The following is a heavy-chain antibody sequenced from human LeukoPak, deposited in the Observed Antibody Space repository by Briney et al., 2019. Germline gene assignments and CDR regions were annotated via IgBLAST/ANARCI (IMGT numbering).Heavy chain of an antibody. CDR1: GGSFSGYY. J-gene: IGHJ4*02. D-gene: IGHD2-15*01. Sequence: KPSETLSLTCAVYGGSFSGYYWSWIRQPPGKGLEWIGEINHSGSTNYNPSLKSRVTISVDTSKNQFSLKVSSVTAADTAVYYCARGYCSGGSCYPFDYWGQGTLVTVSS. V-gene: IGHV4-34*01. CDR2: INHSGST. CDR3: ARGYCSGGSCYPFDY.